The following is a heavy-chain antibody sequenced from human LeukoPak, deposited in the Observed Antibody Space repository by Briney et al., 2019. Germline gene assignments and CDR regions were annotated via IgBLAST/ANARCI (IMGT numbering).Heavy chain of an antibody. V-gene: IGHV4-61*01. CDR3: ARDGSGNYYYYGMDV. D-gene: IGHD3-10*01. J-gene: IGHJ6*02. CDR2: IYYSGST. CDR1: GVSISSGSYY. Sequence: SQTLSLTCTVSGVSISSGSYYWSWIRQPPGKGLEWIGYIYYSGSTNYNPSLKSRVTISVDTSKNQFSLKLSSVTAADTAVYYCARDGSGNYYYYGMDVWGQGTTVTVSS.